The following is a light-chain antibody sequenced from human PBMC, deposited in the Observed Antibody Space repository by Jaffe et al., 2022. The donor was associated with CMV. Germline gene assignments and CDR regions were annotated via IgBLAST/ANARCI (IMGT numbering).Light chain of an antibody. V-gene: IGLV1-44*01. CDR2: SNN. J-gene: IGLJ3*02. CDR1: NSNIGTNT. CDR3: AAWDDSLNGWV. Sequence: QSELTQPPSASGTPGQRVTISCSGSNSNIGTNTVNWYQQVPGTAPKLLIYSNNQRPSGVPDRFSGSKSGTSASLAISGLQSEDEADYYCAAWDDSLNGWVFGGGTKLTVL.